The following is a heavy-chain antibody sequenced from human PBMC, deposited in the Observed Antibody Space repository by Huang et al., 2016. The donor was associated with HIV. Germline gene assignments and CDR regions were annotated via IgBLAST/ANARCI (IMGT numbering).Heavy chain of an antibody. CDR3: ARHFGSWSGYFDS. Sequence: QLQLQESGPGLVRPSETLSLICTVSGGSITDSHYYWGWIRQPPGKGLEWIGSIYYSGDTDYNPSLKSRVTMSVDTSKNCFSLDIRSVAVADTAIYYCARHFGSWSGYFDSWGQGTLVPVSS. CDR1: GGSITDSHYY. J-gene: IGHJ4*02. D-gene: IGHD3-10*01. V-gene: IGHV4-39*01. CDR2: IYYSGDT.